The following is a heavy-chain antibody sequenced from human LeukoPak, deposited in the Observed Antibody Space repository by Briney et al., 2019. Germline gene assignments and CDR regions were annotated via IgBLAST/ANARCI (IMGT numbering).Heavy chain of an antibody. V-gene: IGHV1-18*01. D-gene: IGHD3-16*02. CDR2: ISAYNGNT. CDR3: ARSDYVWGSYRYTPPYYYYYGMDV. J-gene: IGHJ6*02. CDR1: GYTFTSYG. Sequence: VASVKVSCKASGYTFTSYGISWVRQAPGQGLEWMGWISAYNGNTNYAQKLQGRVTMTTDTSTSTAYMELRSLRSDDTAVYYCARSDYVWGSYRYTPPYYYYYGMDVWGQGTTVTVSS.